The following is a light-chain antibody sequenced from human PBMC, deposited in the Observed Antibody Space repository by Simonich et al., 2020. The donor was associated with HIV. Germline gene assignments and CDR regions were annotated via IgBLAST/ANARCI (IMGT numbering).Light chain of an antibody. CDR2: KAS. Sequence: DILMTQSPSTLSASVGDRVTITCRTSQSISKGLAWYQQKPGTAPNLLIYKASSLETGVSSRFSGSGSGTEFTLTISSLQPDDIATYYCQHDNSYPYTFGQGTKLEIK. J-gene: IGKJ2*01. CDR1: QSISKG. CDR3: QHDNSYPYT. V-gene: IGKV1-5*03.